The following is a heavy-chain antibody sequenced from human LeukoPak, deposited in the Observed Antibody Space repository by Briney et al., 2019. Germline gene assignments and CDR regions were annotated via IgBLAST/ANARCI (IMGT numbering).Heavy chain of an antibody. CDR1: GGTFSSYA. CDR3: ARNPIVEMATIDDAFDI. CDR2: IIPIFGTA. V-gene: IGHV1-69*13. Sequence: RASVKVSCKASGGTFSSYAISWVRQAPGQGLEWMGGIIPIFGTANYAQKFQGRVTITADESTSTAYMELSSLRSEDTAVYYCARNPIVEMATIDDAFDIWGQGTMVTVSS. J-gene: IGHJ3*02. D-gene: IGHD5-24*01.